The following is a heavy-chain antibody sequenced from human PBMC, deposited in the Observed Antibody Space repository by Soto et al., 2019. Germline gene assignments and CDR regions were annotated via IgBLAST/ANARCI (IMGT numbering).Heavy chain of an antibody. D-gene: IGHD5-12*01. CDR2: IYYSGST. J-gene: IGHJ4*02. CDR3: ARERRDGSRPYFDY. Sequence: QVQLQEAGPGLVKPSETLSLMCTVSGCSISSYYWSWIRQPPGKGLAWIGYIYYSGSTNNNPSLKSRITISVDTSKNQFSLKLGSVTAADTAVYYCARERRDGSRPYFDYCGQGPLVTVSS. CDR1: GCSISSYY. V-gene: IGHV4-59*01.